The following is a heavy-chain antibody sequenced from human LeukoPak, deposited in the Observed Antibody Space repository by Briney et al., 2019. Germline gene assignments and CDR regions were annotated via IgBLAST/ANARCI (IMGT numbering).Heavy chain of an antibody. D-gene: IGHD2-2*01. J-gene: IGHJ6*02. Sequence: PSETLSLTCAVYSGSFRGYYWSWIRQPPGKGLEWIGEINPSGSTKYNPSLKSRVTISVDTSKNQFSLKLSSVTAADTAVYYCARGGVSVVPAAPTHYGMDVWGQGTTVTVSS. CDR2: INPSGST. V-gene: IGHV4-34*01. CDR3: ARGGVSVVPAAPTHYGMDV. CDR1: SGSFRGYY.